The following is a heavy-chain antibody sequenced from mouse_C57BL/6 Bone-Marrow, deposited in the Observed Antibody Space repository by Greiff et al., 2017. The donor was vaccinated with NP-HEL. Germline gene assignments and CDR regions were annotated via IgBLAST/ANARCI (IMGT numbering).Heavy chain of an antibody. Sequence: QVQLQQPGADLVKPGASVKLSCKASGYTFTSYWMHWVKQRPGRGLEWIGRIDPNSGGTKFNEKFKTKATLTVDKPSSTAYMQLSSLTSEDSAVYYCARDYYGSRGWYFDVWGTGTTVTGSS. CDR2: IDPNSGGT. CDR1: GYTFTSYW. J-gene: IGHJ1*03. V-gene: IGHV1-72*01. D-gene: IGHD1-1*01. CDR3: ARDYYGSRGWYFDV.